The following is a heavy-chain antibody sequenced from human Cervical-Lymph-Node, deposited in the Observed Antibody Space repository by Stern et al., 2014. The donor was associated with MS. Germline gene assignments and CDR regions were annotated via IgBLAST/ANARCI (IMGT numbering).Heavy chain of an antibody. J-gene: IGHJ4*02. Sequence: EVHLVESGGGLVKPGGSLRLSCAASGFTLPSYSMKWVRQAPGKGLEWVASISGSSSYIHYADSVKGRLTISRDNAKNSLYLQMTSLRAEDTAVYYCARGETTVNPPDYWGQGTLVTVSS. CDR2: ISGSSSYI. CDR1: GFTLPSYS. D-gene: IGHD4-17*01. V-gene: IGHV3-21*01. CDR3: ARGETTVNPPDY.